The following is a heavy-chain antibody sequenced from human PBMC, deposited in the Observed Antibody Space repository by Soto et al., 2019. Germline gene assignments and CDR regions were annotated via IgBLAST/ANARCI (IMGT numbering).Heavy chain of an antibody. Sequence: LRLSCAASGFTFSSYSMNWVRQAPGKGLEWVSSISSSSSYIYYADSVKGRFTISRDNAKNSLYLQMNSLRAEDTAVYYCARVSFGVAGTIPYGMDVWGQGTTVTVSS. J-gene: IGHJ6*02. D-gene: IGHD6-19*01. V-gene: IGHV3-21*01. CDR1: GFTFSSYS. CDR2: ISSSSSYI. CDR3: ARVSFGVAGTIPYGMDV.